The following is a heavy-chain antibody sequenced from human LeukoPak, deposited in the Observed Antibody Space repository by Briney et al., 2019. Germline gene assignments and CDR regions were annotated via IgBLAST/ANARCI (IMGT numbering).Heavy chain of an antibody. CDR2: ISYSGSA. V-gene: IGHV4-59*01. Sequence: SETLSLTCTVSGDSTSNYYWSWIRQPPGKGLEWIGYISYSGSANYNPSLKSRVTISVDTSKNQFSLKLSSVTAADTAVYYCARDRLYCSGSSCHRGFDYWGQGTLVTVSS. D-gene: IGHD2-15*01. J-gene: IGHJ4*02. CDR3: ARDRLYCSGSSCHRGFDY. CDR1: GDSTSNYY.